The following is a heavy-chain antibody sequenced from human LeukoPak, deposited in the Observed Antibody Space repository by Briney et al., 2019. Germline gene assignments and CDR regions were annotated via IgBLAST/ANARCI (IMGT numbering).Heavy chain of an antibody. CDR3: ARLDYGDYERIDAFDI. CDR1: GGSLSSSSYY. D-gene: IGHD4-17*01. CDR2: IYYSGST. J-gene: IGHJ3*02. Sequence: SETLSLTCTVSGGSLSSSSYYWGWIRQPPGKGLEWIGSIYYSGSTYYNPSLKSRVTISVDTSKNQFSLKLSSVTAADTAVYYCARLDYGDYERIDAFDIWGQGTMVTVSS. V-gene: IGHV4-39*01.